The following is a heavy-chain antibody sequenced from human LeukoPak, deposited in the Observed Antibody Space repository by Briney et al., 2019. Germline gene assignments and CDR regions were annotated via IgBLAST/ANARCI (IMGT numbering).Heavy chain of an antibody. V-gene: IGHV4-59*01. D-gene: IGHD3-22*01. J-gene: IGHJ3*02. CDR1: GGSIGSYY. CDR2: ITYSGST. Sequence: SETLSLTCIVSGGSIGSYYWSWIRQPPGKGLEWIGYITYSGSTKYNPSLKSRVTISVDTSKNQFSLRLSPVTAADTAVFYCARDLDYDSSLSDAFDIWGQGTMVTVSS. CDR3: ARDLDYDSSLSDAFDI.